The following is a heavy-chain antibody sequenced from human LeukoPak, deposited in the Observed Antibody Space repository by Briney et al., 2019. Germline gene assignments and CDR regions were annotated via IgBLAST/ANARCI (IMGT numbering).Heavy chain of an antibody. CDR1: GFTFSSYE. CDR2: IYYSGST. CDR3: AKDSHGYCSGGSCYSGGWFDP. D-gene: IGHD2-15*01. V-gene: IGHV4-39*07. J-gene: IGHJ5*02. Sequence: GSLRLSCAASGFTFSSYEMNWVRQPPGKGLEWIGSIYYSGSTYYNPSLKSRVTISVDTSKNQFSLKLSSVTAADTAVYYCAKDSHGYCSGGSCYSGGWFDPWGQGTLVTVSS.